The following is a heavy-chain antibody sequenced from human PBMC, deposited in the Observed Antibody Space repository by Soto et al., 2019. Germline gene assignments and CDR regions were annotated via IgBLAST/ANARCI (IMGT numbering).Heavy chain of an antibody. CDR1: GYTFSGYW. D-gene: IGHD1-1*01. J-gene: IGHJ5*02. Sequence: GESLKISCKGSGYTFSGYWIGWVRQMSGKGLEWVGIIYPGDSDARYSPSFQGQVTISADESITTAYLQWDSLKASDTAIYYCVVQQKLPWVNAWGQGTLVTVSS. CDR3: VVQQKLPWVNA. CDR2: IYPGDSDA. V-gene: IGHV5-51*01.